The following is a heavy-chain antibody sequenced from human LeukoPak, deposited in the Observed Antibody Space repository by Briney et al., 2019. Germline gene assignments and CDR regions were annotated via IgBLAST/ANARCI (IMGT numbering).Heavy chain of an antibody. Sequence: GGSLRLSCAASGFTFSSYAMSWVRQAPGKGLEWVSAISGSGGSTYYADSVKGRFTISRDNSKNTLYLQMNSLRAEDTAVYYCARDNAPYTTSSSGLGLFDYWGQGTLVTVSS. V-gene: IGHV3-23*01. CDR2: ISGSGGST. D-gene: IGHD6-6*01. J-gene: IGHJ4*02. CDR1: GFTFSSYA. CDR3: ARDNAPYTTSSSGLGLFDY.